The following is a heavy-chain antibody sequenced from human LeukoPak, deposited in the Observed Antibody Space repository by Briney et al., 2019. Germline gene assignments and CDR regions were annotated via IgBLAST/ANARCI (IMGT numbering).Heavy chain of an antibody. CDR3: ARDPHYYGSGSYYPSLGFDP. V-gene: IGHV3-11*01. CDR2: ISSSGSTT. D-gene: IGHD3-10*01. Sequence: GGSLRLSCAASGFTFSDYYMSWIRQAPGKGLEWVSYISSSGSTTYYADSVKGRFTISRDNAKNSLYLQMNSLRAEDTAVYYCARDPHYYGSGSYYPSLGFDPWGQGTLVTVSS. CDR1: GFTFSDYY. J-gene: IGHJ5*02.